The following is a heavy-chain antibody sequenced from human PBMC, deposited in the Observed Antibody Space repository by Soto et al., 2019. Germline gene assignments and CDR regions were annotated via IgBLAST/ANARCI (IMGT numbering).Heavy chain of an antibody. CDR3: AKQWLVRDYGMDV. Sequence: ASVKVSCKASGYTFTSNYMHWVRQAPGQGLEWMGIINPSGGSTNYAQKFQGRVTMTRDTSTSTVYMELSSLRSEDTAVYYCAKQWLVRDYGMDVWGQGTTVTVSS. D-gene: IGHD6-19*01. CDR1: GYTFTSNY. V-gene: IGHV1-46*03. J-gene: IGHJ6*02. CDR2: INPSGGST.